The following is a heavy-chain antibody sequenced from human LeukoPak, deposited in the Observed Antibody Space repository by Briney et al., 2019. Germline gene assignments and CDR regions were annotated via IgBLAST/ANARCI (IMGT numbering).Heavy chain of an antibody. Sequence: SETLSLTCAVYGGSFSGYYWSWIRQPPGKGLEWIGEINHSGSTNYNPSLKSRVTISVDTSKNQFSLKLSSVTAADTAVYYCARVYDSGGYRPEFDYWDQGTLVTVSS. CDR2: INHSGST. D-gene: IGHD3-22*01. V-gene: IGHV4-34*01. CDR3: ARVYDSGGYRPEFDY. CDR1: GGSFSGYY. J-gene: IGHJ4*02.